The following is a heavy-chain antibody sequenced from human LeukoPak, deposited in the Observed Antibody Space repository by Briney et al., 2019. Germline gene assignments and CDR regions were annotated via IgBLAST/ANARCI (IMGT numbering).Heavy chain of an antibody. V-gene: IGHV3-48*01. Sequence: GGSQRLSCAASGFTFSSYSMNWVRQAPRKGLEWVSYISSSSSTIYYADSVKGRFTISRDNAKNSLYLQMNSLRAEDTAVYYCARTRYSSSPPDHWGQGTLVSVSS. D-gene: IGHD6-13*01. J-gene: IGHJ4*02. CDR1: GFTFSSYS. CDR3: ARTRYSSSPPDH. CDR2: ISSSSSTI.